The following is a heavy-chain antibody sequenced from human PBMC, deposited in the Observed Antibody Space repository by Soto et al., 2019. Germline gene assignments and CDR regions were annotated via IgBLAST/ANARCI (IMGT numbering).Heavy chain of an antibody. J-gene: IGHJ4*02. CDR1: GFTFSSYS. CDR3: AREAGYYFDY. CDR2: ISSSSSSTI. D-gene: IGHD6-19*01. Sequence: GGSLRLSCAASGFTFSSYSMNWVRQAPGKGLEWVSYISSSSSSTIYYADSVKGRFTISRDNAKNSLYLQMNSLRDEDTAVYYCAREAGYYFDYWGQGTLVTVSS. V-gene: IGHV3-48*02.